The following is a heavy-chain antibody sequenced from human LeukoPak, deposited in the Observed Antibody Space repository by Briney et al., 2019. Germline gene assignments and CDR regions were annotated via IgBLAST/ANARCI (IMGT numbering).Heavy chain of an antibody. CDR1: GDSISSGGYY. V-gene: IGHV4-31*03. CDR3: ASGEPATIWEWSSG. CDR2: IYYSGST. Sequence: SETLTLTCTVSGDSISSGGYYWSWIRQHPGKGLEWIGYIYYSGSTYYNPSLKSRVTISVDTSRNQFSLKLSSVTAADTAVYYCASGEPATIWEWSSGCGRGTLVTVSS. J-gene: IGHJ2*01. D-gene: IGHD5-12*01.